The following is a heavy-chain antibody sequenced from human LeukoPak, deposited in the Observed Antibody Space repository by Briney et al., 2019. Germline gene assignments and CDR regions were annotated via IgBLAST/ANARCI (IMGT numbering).Heavy chain of an antibody. CDR1: GGSISSYY. V-gene: IGHV4-59*12. J-gene: IGHJ5*02. D-gene: IGHD6-13*01. CDR2: IYYSGST. CDR3: ARDTAAGSGGWFDP. Sequence: SETLSLTCTVSGGSISSYYWSWIRQPPGEGLEWIGYIYYSGSTNYNPSLKSRVTISVDTSKNQFSLKLSSVTAADTAVYYCARDTAAGSGGWFDPWGQGTLVTVSS.